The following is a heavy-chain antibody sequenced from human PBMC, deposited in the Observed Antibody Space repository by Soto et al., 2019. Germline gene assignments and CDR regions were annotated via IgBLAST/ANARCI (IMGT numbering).Heavy chain of an antibody. CDR2: ITFNGSKE. CDR1: GFAFSRFG. V-gene: IGHV3-30*03. CDR3: ATDQGAYAGAMSD. J-gene: IGHJ4*02. Sequence: PGGSLRLSCAGSGFAFSRFGIHWVRQAPGKGLEWVACITFNGSKEYYVDSVKGRFAISRNNSMNTVYLQMNSLGPEDTAVYYCATDQGAYAGAMSDWGQGTLVTVSS. D-gene: IGHD1-26*01.